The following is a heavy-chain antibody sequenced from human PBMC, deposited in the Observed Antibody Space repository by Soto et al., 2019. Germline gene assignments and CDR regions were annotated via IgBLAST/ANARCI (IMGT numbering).Heavy chain of an antibody. CDR3: AIGVSRYGECSKGLDV. Sequence: QVQLVHSGAEVRKHGSSVKVSCKASGGSFSNSVISWVRQAAGQGLEWMGGTIPIFQRANYAQIFQGRVTITADEATRPVYLELGSLRNEETAVYYCAIGVSRYGECSKGLDVWGQGTTVTVSS. D-gene: IGHD3-10*01. J-gene: IGHJ6*02. V-gene: IGHV1-69*01. CDR2: TIPIFQRA. CDR1: GGSFSNSV.